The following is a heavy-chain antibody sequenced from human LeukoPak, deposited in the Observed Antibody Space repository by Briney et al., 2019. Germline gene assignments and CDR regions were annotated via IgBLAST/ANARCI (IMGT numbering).Heavy chain of an antibody. J-gene: IGHJ3*02. V-gene: IGHV3-11*01. CDR2: ISSSGSTI. D-gene: IGHD6-13*01. CDR3: ARPEAYSSSWYPDAFDI. Sequence: GGSLRLSCAASGFTFSDYYVSWIRQAPGKGLEWVSYISSSGSTIYYADSVKGRFTISRDNAKNSLYLQMNSLRAEDTAVYYCARPEAYSSSWYPDAFDIWGQGTMVTVSS. CDR1: GFTFSDYY.